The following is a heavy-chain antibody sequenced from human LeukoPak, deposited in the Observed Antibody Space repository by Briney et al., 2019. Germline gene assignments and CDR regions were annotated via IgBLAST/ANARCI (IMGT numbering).Heavy chain of an antibody. V-gene: IGHV1-2*02. D-gene: IGHD1-1*01. CDR2: INPNSGGT. J-gene: IGHJ4*02. Sequence: ASVKVSCKASGYTFTGYYMHWVRQAPGQGLEWMGLINPNSGGTNYAQKFQGRVTMTRDKSTTTAYMDLSRLKSDDTAVYYCARGRDELDHWGQGTLVSVSS. CDR3: ARGRDELDH. CDR1: GYTFTGYY.